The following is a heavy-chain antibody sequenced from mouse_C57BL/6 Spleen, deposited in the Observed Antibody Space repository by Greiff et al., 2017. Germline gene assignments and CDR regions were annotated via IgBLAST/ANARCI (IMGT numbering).Heavy chain of an antibody. CDR3: ARKGTVVADYFDY. Sequence: EVQLQESGPELVKPGASVKISCKASGYSFTGYYMNWVKQSPEKSLEWIGEINPSTGGTTYNQKFKAKATLTVDKSSSTAYMQLKSLTSEDSAVYYCARKGTVVADYFDYWGQGTTLTVSS. D-gene: IGHD1-1*01. CDR2: INPSTGGT. J-gene: IGHJ2*01. CDR1: GYSFTGYY. V-gene: IGHV1-42*01.